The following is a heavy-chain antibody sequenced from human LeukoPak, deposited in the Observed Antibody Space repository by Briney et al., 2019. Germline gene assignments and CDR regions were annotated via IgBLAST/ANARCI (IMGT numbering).Heavy chain of an antibody. CDR3: ARGGLDTSRGGYFDY. Sequence: SGSLSLTCAVYGGSFSGYYWSWIRQPPGKGLEWIGEISHSGTTNYNASLKSRVTISVDTSKNQFSLKVTSVTAADTAVYYCARGGLDTSRGGYFDYWGQGTLVTVSS. CDR2: ISHSGTT. J-gene: IGHJ4*02. D-gene: IGHD5-18*01. V-gene: IGHV4-34*01. CDR1: GGSFSGYY.